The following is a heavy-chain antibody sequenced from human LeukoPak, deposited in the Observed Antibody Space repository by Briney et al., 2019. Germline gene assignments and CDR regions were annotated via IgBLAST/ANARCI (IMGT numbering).Heavy chain of an antibody. CDR2: ISHDGSNI. Sequence: GGSLRLSCAASGFTFNSYGMHWVRQAPGKGLEWVAVISHDGSNIYYEDSVKGRFSISRDNSKNTLYLQMNSLRVEDTAVYYCAKDPYRVVVATGNYLDPWGQGTLVTVSS. V-gene: IGHV3-30*18. CDR1: GFTFNSYG. J-gene: IGHJ5*02. CDR3: AKDPYRVVVATGNYLDP. D-gene: IGHD2-15*01.